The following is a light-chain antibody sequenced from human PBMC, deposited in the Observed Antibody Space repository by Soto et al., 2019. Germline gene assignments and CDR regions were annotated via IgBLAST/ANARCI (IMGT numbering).Light chain of an antibody. V-gene: IGKV1-39*01. J-gene: IGKJ4*01. CDR1: QSISTY. CDR3: QQSYSTLLA. CDR2: AAS. Sequence: DIQMTQSPSSLSASVGDRVTITCRASQSISTYLNWYQQKPGKAPKVLIYAASDLQSGVPSRFSGRGSGTDFSLSISSLQPEDVATYYCQQSYSTLLAFGGGTKVEFK.